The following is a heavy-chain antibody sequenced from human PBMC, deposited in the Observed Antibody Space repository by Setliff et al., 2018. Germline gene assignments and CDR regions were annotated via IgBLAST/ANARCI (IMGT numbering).Heavy chain of an antibody. D-gene: IGHD2-21*02. CDR1: GYSISSGYI. J-gene: IGHJ4*02. CDR2: IGHSGSI. Sequence: SETLSLTCTVPGYSISSGYIWGWIRQPPGKGLEWVGNIGHSGSINYNPSLKSRLTISRDTSKNQVSLKLNSVTATDTAVYYCARDLGHGGDSDYWGQGILVTVSS. V-gene: IGHV4-38-2*02. CDR3: ARDLGHGGDSDY.